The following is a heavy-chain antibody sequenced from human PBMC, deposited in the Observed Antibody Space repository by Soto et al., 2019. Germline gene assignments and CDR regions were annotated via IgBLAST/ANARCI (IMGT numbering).Heavy chain of an antibody. CDR2: ISAYNGDT. CDR1: GYTFTDYA. CDR3: AREAGSGSYYAEDF. D-gene: IGHD1-26*01. Sequence: QVQLVQSGAEVKKPGASVKVSCKASGYTFTDYAITWVRQAPGQGLEWMGWISAYNGDTDYAQKFQGRVTMTTDTSTSTAYMELRSLSSDDTAVYYCAREAGSGSYYAEDFWGQGTLVTVSS. V-gene: IGHV1-18*04. J-gene: IGHJ4*02.